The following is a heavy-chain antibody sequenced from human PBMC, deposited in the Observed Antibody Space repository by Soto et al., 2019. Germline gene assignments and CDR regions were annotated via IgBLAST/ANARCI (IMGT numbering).Heavy chain of an antibody. J-gene: IGHJ4*02. Sequence: LSLTCTVSGDSMSSYYWSWFRQPPGKGLEWVGYIYYTGSTNYNPSLKSRVTVSVDTSKNQFSLILSSVTAADTAVYYCARITRSPNSGYFDFWGQGTLVTVSS. CDR2: IYYTGST. CDR1: GDSMSSYY. V-gene: IGHV4-59*01. D-gene: IGHD7-27*01. CDR3: ARITRSPNSGYFDF.